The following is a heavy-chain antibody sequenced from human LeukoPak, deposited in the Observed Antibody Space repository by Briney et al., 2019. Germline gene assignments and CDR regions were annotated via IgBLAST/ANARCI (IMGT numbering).Heavy chain of an antibody. J-gene: IGHJ4*02. CDR3: AGCLPYDK. D-gene: IGHD3-3*01. Sequence: ASVKLSCKASGYSFTGYSVQWLRQPPGQRLQWIRWVNSGNGNTRVSQTFHETLNFTWDTSASTAYMYLSGLTSKDTAVYYCAGCLPYDKWGQGTLVTVSS. CDR1: GYSFTGYS. CDR2: VNSGNGNT. V-gene: IGHV1-3*01.